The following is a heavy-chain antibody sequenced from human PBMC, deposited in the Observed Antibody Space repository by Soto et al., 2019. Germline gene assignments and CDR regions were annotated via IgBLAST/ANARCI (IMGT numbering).Heavy chain of an antibody. CDR1: GGSISSSNW. J-gene: IGHJ6*02. CDR3: ARDPRGGNYVSYCYYGMDV. Sequence: SETLSLTCAVSGGSISSSNWWSWVRQPPGKALEWIGEIYHSGSTNYNPSLKSRVTISVDKSKNQFSLKLSSVTAADTAVYYCARDPRGGNYVSYCYYGMDVWGQGTTVT. D-gene: IGHD1-7*01. CDR2: IYHSGST. V-gene: IGHV4-4*02.